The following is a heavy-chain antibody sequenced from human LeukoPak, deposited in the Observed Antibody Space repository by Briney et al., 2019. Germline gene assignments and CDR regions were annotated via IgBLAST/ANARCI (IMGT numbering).Heavy chain of an antibody. CDR3: AELGITMIGGV. CDR2: ISSSGSTI. CDR1: GFTFSSHE. J-gene: IGHJ6*04. V-gene: IGHV3-48*03. Sequence: PGGSLRLSCAASGFTFSSHEMNWVRQAPGKGLEWVSYISSSGSTIYYADSVKGRFTISRDNAKNSLYLQMNSLRAEGTAVYYCAELGITMIGGVWGKGTTVTISS. D-gene: IGHD3-10*02.